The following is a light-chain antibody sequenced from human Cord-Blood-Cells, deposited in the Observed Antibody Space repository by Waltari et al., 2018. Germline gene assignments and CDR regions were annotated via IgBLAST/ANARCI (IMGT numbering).Light chain of an antibody. CDR2: WAS. Sequence: DIVMNQSPDSLAVSLGERATINCKSSQSVLYSSNNKNCLAWYQQKPGQPPKLLIYWASTRESGVPDRFSGSGSGTDFTLTISSLQAEDVAVYYCQQYYSTPYTFGQGTKLEIK. CDR3: QQYYSTPYT. V-gene: IGKV4-1*01. CDR1: QSVLYSSNNKNC. J-gene: IGKJ2*01.